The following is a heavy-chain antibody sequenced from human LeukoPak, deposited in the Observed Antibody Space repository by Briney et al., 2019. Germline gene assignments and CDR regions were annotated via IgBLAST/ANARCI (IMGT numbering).Heavy chain of an antibody. Sequence: GESLQISCKASGYSFTTYWMGWVRQMPGQGLGWMGIIYPGNSEIRYSPSFQGRVTISADESSNTAYLQWSSLRASDTAMYYCARRLYDILLGSRDAFDIWGQGTRVTVSS. CDR1: GYSFTTYW. J-gene: IGHJ3*02. V-gene: IGHV5-51*01. CDR3: ARRLYDILLGSRDAFDI. D-gene: IGHD3-9*01. CDR2: IYPGNSEI.